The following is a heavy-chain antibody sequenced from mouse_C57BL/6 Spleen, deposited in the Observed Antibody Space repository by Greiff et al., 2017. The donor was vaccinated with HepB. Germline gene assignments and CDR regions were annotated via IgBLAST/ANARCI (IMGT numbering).Heavy chain of an antibody. Sequence: EVQLQESEGGLVQPGSSMKLSCTASGFTFSDYYMAWVRQVPEKGLEWVANINYDGSSTYYLDSLKSRFIISRDKAKNILYLQMSSLKSEDTATYYCAREILRDGYFDVWGTGTTVTVSS. D-gene: IGHD1-1*01. CDR2: INYDGSST. CDR3: AREILRDGYFDV. CDR1: GFTFSDYY. J-gene: IGHJ1*03. V-gene: IGHV5-16*01.